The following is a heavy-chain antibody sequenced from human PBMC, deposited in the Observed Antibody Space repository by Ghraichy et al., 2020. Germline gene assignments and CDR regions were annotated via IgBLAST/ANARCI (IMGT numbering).Heavy chain of an antibody. CDR1: GFTFSSYG. J-gene: IGHJ6*02. Sequence: GESLNIACAASGFTFSSYGMHWVRQAPGKGLEWVAVISYDGSNKYYADSVKGRFTISRDNSKNTLYLQMNSLRAEDTAVYYCAKDLRFLEWLLSSYGMDVLGQGTTVTVSS. D-gene: IGHD3-3*01. CDR3: AKDLRFLEWLLSSYGMDV. CDR2: ISYDGSNK. V-gene: IGHV3-30*18.